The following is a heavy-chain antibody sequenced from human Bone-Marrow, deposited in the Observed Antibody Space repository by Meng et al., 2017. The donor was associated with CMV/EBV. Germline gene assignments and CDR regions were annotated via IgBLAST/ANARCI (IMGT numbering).Heavy chain of an antibody. V-gene: IGHV1-2*02. D-gene: IGHD1-1*01. J-gene: IGHJ4*02. CDR1: GFYFSEHV. CDR2: IKPDSGDT. Sequence: ASVKVSCKTSGFYFSEHVIHWVRQAPGQGLEWMGWIKPDSGDTNYAQTFQGRVTLTTDSSISTAYMDLIRLTSDDTAVYYCSRDHNWGPDHWGQGTLVTVSS. CDR3: SRDHNWGPDH.